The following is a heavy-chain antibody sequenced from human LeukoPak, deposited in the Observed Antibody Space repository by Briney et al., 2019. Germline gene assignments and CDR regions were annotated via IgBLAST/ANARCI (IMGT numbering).Heavy chain of an antibody. CDR2: ISSSSNYI. V-gene: IGHV3-21*01. Sequence: GGSLRLSCAAPGFTLSSYSMNWVRQAPGKGLEWVSSISSSSNYIYYADSMKGRFTISRDNAKNSLYLQMNSLRAEDTAVYFCARATGYDATFDYWGQGTLVTVSS. D-gene: IGHD6-13*01. CDR1: GFTLSSYS. J-gene: IGHJ4*02. CDR3: ARATGYDATFDY.